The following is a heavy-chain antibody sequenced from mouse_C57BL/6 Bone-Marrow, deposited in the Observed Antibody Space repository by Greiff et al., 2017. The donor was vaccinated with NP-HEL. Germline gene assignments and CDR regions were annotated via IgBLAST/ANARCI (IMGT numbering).Heavy chain of an antibody. V-gene: IGHV5-15*01. CDR1: GFTFSDYG. CDR2: ISNLAYSI. D-gene: IGHD1-1*01. J-gene: IGHJ1*03. CDR3: AREGDYYGSSTDWYFDV. Sequence: EVQGVESGGGLVQPGGSLKLSCAASGFTFSDYGMAWVRQAPRKGPEWVAFISNLAYSIYYADTVTGRFTISRENAKNTLYLEMSSLRSEDTAMYYCAREGDYYGSSTDWYFDVWGTGTTVTVSS.